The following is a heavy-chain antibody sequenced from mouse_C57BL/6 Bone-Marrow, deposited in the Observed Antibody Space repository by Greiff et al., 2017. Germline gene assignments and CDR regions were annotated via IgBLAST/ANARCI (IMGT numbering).Heavy chain of an antibody. CDR2: IDPENGAT. CDR3: TTDLYYYAMDY. J-gene: IGHJ4*01. D-gene: IGHD1-1*01. CDR1: GFNINDDY. Sequence: EVQLQESGAELVRPGASVKLSCTASGFNINDDYMHWVKQRPEKGLEWIGWIDPENGATEYASKFPGKAPIPADTSSKTAYLQLSSLTTEYTAVYYCTTDLYYYAMDYWGQGTSVTVSS. V-gene: IGHV14-4*01.